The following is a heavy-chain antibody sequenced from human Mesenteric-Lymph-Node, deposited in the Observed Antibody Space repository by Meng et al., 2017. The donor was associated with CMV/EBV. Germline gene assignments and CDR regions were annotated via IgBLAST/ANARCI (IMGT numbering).Heavy chain of an antibody. CDR1: GFTFDDYA. CDR2: ISWNSVNI. D-gene: IGHD3-10*01. Sequence: SLKISCAASGFTFDDYAMHWVRQAPGKGLEWVSGISWNSVNIDYADSVKGRFTISRDNAKNSLYLQMNSLRAEDTALYYCAKDKYFASGSSPGSALDYWGQGTLVTVSS. V-gene: IGHV3-9*01. CDR3: AKDKYFASGSSPGSALDY. J-gene: IGHJ4*02.